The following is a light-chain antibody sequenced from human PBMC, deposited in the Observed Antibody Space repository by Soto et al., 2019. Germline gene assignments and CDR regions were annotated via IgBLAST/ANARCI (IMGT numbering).Light chain of an antibody. J-gene: IGKJ4*01. Sequence: EIVLTQSPGTLSLSPGERATLSCRASQSVSSTYVGWYQQKPGRAPRLLIFGASSRATGIPDRFSASGSGTDFTLTISGLEPEDFAVYYCQQRGVWPLTFGGGTKVDIK. V-gene: IGKV3D-20*02. CDR3: QQRGVWPLT. CDR2: GAS. CDR1: QSVSSTY.